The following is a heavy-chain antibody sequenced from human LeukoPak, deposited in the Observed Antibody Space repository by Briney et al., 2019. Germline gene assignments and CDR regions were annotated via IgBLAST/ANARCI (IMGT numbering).Heavy chain of an antibody. J-gene: IGHJ4*02. D-gene: IGHD2-2*01. CDR2: MNPNSGNT. CDR3: ASCRSTSCYGSTYFDY. V-gene: IGHV1-8*01. CDR1: GYTFTSYD. Sequence: GAPVKVSCKASGYTFTSYDINWVRQATGQGLEWMGWMNPNSGNTGYAQKFQGRVTMTRNTSISTAYMELSSLRSEDMAVYYCASCRSTSCYGSTYFDYWGQGTLVTVSS.